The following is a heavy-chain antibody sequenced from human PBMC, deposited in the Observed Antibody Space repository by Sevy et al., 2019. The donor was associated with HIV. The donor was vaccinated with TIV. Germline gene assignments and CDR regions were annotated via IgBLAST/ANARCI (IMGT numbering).Heavy chain of an antibody. V-gene: IGHV3-20*04. CDR2: INWNGGST. CDR1: GFTFDDYG. D-gene: IGHD2-2*01. J-gene: IGHJ4*02. Sequence: GGSLRVSCAASGFTFDDYGMSWVRQAPGKGLEWVSGINWNGGSTGYADSVKGRFTISRDNAKNSLYLQMNSLRAEDTALYYCARDAGELIVPIVVPAAMSYFDYWGQGTLVTVSS. CDR3: ARDAGELIVPIVVPAAMSYFDY.